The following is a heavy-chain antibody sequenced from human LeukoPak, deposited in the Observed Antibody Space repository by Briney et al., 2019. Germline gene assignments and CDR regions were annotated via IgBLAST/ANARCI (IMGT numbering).Heavy chain of an antibody. J-gene: IGHJ4*02. CDR3: AKDPNSSGWYEGVFDY. CDR1: GFTFSSYA. V-gene: IGHV3-23*01. D-gene: IGHD6-19*01. Sequence: GGSLRLSCAASGFTFSSYAMSWVRQAPGKGLEWVSSISGSGASTYYADSVKGRFTISRDNSKNMVHLQMNSLRAEDTAVYYCAKDPNSSGWYEGVFDYWGQGTQVTVSS. CDR2: ISGSGAST.